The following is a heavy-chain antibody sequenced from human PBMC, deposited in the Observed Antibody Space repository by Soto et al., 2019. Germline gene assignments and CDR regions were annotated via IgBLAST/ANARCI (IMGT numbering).Heavy chain of an antibody. CDR1: GFTFSSYS. CDR3: AIIKSTSPLQSRSFRMDV. J-gene: IGHJ6*02. Sequence: GGSLRLSCAASGFTFSSYSMNWVRQAPGKGVEWVSSISSSSSYINYANSVKGRFTSSRDNAKNSLYLQMNSLRAEDTAVYYCAIIKSTSPLQSRSFRMDVWGQGTPVTVSS. V-gene: IGHV3-21*01. D-gene: IGHD3-9*01. CDR2: ISSSSSYI.